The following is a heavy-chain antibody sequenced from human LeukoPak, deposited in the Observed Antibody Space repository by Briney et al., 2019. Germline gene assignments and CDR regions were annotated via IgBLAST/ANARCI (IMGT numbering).Heavy chain of an antibody. CDR3: ARHDYLGYLFDY. V-gene: IGHV1-69*13. CDR1: GGTFSSYA. D-gene: IGHD2/OR15-2a*01. CDR2: IIPIFGTA. Sequence: SVKVSCKASGGTFSSYAISWVRPAPGQGLEWMGGIIPIFGTANYAQKFQGRVTITADESTSTAYMELSSLRSEDTAVYYCARHDYLGYLFDYWGQGTLVTVSS. J-gene: IGHJ4*02.